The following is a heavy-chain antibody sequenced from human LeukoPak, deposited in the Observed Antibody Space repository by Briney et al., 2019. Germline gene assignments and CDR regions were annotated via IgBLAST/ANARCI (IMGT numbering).Heavy chain of an antibody. D-gene: IGHD3-22*01. J-gene: IGHJ4*02. V-gene: IGHV1-69*05. CDR3: ARDLDYYDSSGYYSTFDY. CDR2: IIPIFGTA. Sequence: SSVKVSCKASGGTFSSYAISWVRQAPGQGLEWMGRIIPIFGTANYAQKFQGRITITTDESTSTAYMGLSSLRSEDTAVYYCARDLDYYDSSGYYSTFDYWGQGTLVTVSS. CDR1: GGTFSSYA.